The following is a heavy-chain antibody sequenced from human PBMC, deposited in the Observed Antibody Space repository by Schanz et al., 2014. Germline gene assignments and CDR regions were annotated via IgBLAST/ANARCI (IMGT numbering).Heavy chain of an antibody. Sequence: QVQLAQSGAEVKKPGSSMKVSCKASGGTFSTYPINWLRQAPGQGLEWMGRIIPIHGIVNYAQRFQDRVRITADKSTSTAYMELSSLRSDDTAVYYCARSGYSSGWYDRDIAHFDSCGQGAL. J-gene: IGHJ4*02. D-gene: IGHD6-19*01. V-gene: IGHV1-69*02. CDR3: ARSGYSSGWYDRDIAHFDS. CDR1: GGTFSTYP. CDR2: IIPIHGIV.